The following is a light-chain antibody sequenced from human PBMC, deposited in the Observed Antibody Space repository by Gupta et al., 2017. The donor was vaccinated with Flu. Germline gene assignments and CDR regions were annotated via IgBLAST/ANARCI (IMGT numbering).Light chain of an antibody. CDR1: QNINNH. J-gene: IGKJ2*01. CDR2: DAS. CDR3: QQRSNWPPYT. V-gene: IGKV3-11*01. Sequence: EIVLTQSPATLSLSPGERATLSCRASQNINNHLGWYQQKPGQAPRLLIHDASNRATGIPDRFSGSGSGTDFTLTISSLEPEDFVVYYCQQRSNWPPYTFGQGTKLEIK.